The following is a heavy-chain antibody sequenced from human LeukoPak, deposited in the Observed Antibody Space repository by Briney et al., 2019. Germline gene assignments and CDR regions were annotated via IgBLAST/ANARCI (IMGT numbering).Heavy chain of an antibody. CDR1: GFTFSTYS. Sequence: PGGSLRLSCAASGFTFSTYSMNWVRQAPGKGLEWVSSISSTSSFIYYADSVKGRFTISRDNAKNALYLQMNSLRPEDTALYYCARKTDSGGQGDYWGPGTLVTVSS. CDR2: ISSTSSFI. D-gene: IGHD3-22*01. J-gene: IGHJ4*02. CDR3: ARKTDSGGQGDY. V-gene: IGHV3-21*04.